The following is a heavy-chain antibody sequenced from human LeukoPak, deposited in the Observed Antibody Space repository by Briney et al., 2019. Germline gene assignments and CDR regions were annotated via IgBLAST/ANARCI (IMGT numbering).Heavy chain of an antibody. CDR3: ARDTRTGYSSSWYGTIDY. D-gene: IGHD6-13*01. CDR1: GFTFSSYA. Sequence: GGSLRLSCAAPGFTFSSYAMHWVRQAPGKGLEWVAVISYDGSNKYCADSVKGRFTISRDNSKNTLYLQMNSLRAEDTAVYYCARDTRTGYSSSWYGTIDYWGQGTLVTVSS. CDR2: ISYDGSNK. V-gene: IGHV3-30*16. J-gene: IGHJ4*02.